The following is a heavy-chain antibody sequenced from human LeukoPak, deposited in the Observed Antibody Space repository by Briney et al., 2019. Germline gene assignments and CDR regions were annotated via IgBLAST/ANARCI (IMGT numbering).Heavy chain of an antibody. CDR2: IRVYNGNT. Sequence: ASSVKVSSKASGYTYTSYGISWVRQAPGQGLEWMEWIRVYNGNTNYAQKVQGRVTMTADTSTSTAHMELRSLRSDDTAVYYCARARMVGVPAAPYWFDPWGQGTLVTVSS. CDR3: ARARMVGVPAAPYWFDP. D-gene: IGHD2-2*01. CDR1: GYTYTSYG. V-gene: IGHV1-18*01. J-gene: IGHJ5*02.